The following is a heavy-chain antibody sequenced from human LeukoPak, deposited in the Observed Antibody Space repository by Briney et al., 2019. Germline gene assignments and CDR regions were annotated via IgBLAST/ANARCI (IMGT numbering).Heavy chain of an antibody. CDR3: ARVFWSQENYYYYMDV. CDR1: GYTFTSYG. D-gene: IGHD3-3*01. Sequence: ASVKVSCKASGYTFTSYGFSWVRQAPGQGLEWMGWISAYNGNTNYAQKLQGRVTMTTDTSTSTAYMELRSLRSDDTAVYYCARVFWSQENYYYYMDVWGKGTTVTVSS. J-gene: IGHJ6*03. V-gene: IGHV1-18*01. CDR2: ISAYNGNT.